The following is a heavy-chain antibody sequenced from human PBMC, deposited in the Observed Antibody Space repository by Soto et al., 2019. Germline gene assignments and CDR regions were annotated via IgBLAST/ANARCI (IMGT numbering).Heavy chain of an antibody. CDR1: GFTFSSYA. CDR2: ISSNGGST. J-gene: IGHJ6*02. CDR3: ARGIVATYGMDV. D-gene: IGHD5-12*01. V-gene: IGHV3-64*01. Sequence: QPGGSLRLSCAASGFTFSSYAMHWVRQAPGKGLEYVSAISSNGGSTYYANSVEGRFTISRDNSKNTLYLQMGSLRAEDMAVYYCARGIVATYGMDVWGQGTTVTVSS.